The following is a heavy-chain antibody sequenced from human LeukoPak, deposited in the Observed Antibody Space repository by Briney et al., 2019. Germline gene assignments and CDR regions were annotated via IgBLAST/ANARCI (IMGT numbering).Heavy chain of an antibody. Sequence: TPSETLSLTCTVSGYSISSGYYWSWIRQPPGKGLEWIAEINDSGSTNYIPSLKSRVTISVDRSKNQFSLWLIPVTAADTAVYYCATIYYSYFYMNVWGKGTTVTVSS. V-gene: IGHV4-38-2*02. CDR2: INDSGST. D-gene: IGHD3-10*01. CDR3: ATIYYSYFYMNV. J-gene: IGHJ6*03. CDR1: GYSISSGYY.